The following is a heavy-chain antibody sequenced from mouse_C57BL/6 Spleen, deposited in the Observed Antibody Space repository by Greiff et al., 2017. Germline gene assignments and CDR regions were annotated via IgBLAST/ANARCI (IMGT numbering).Heavy chain of an antibody. CDR2: ISNGGGST. D-gene: IGHD2-3*01. Sequence: QLVESGGGLVQPGGSLKLSCAASGFTFSDYYMYWVRQTPEKRLEWVAYISNGGGSTYYPDTVKGRFTISRDNAKNTLYLQMSRLKSEDTAMYYCARRDGSYAMDYWGQGTSVTVSS. J-gene: IGHJ4*01. CDR3: ARRDGSYAMDY. V-gene: IGHV5-12*01. CDR1: GFTFSDYY.